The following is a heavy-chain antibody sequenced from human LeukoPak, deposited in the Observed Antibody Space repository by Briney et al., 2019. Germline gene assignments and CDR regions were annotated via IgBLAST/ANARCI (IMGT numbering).Heavy chain of an antibody. D-gene: IGHD6-19*01. Sequence: GGSLRLSCAASGFTFSSYGMHWVRQAPGKGLEWVAVISYDGSNKYYADSVKGRFTISRNNSKNTLYLQMNSLRAEDTAVYYCAREISGWYSWGQGTLVTVSS. V-gene: IGHV3-30*19. CDR3: AREISGWYS. CDR1: GFTFSSYG. CDR2: ISYDGSNK. J-gene: IGHJ4*02.